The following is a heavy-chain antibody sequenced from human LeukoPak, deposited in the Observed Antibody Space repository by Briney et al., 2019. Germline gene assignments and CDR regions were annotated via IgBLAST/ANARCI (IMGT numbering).Heavy chain of an antibody. CDR3: ARDKCSGGSCFYFDY. V-gene: IGHV3-48*03. CDR1: GFTFSSYE. J-gene: IGHJ4*02. D-gene: IGHD2-15*01. CDR2: ISGSDNLI. Sequence: GGSLRLSCAASGFTFSSYEMNWVRQAPGKGLEWISYISGSDNLIYYPDSVMGRFTVSRDNAKNSLDLQMHSLRVEDTAVYYCARDKCSGGSCFYFDYWGQGTLVTVSS.